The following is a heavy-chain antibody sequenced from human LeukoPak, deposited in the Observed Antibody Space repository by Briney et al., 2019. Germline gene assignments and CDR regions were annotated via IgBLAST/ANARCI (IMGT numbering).Heavy chain of an antibody. Sequence: GGSLRLSCAASGFTFSSYGMHWVRQAPGKGLEWVAVIWYDGSNKYHADSVKGRFTISRDNSKNTLYLQMNSLRAEDTAVYYCARDRDDSSGYYFYWGQGTLVTVSS. CDR3: ARDRDDSSGYYFY. CDR2: IWYDGSNK. D-gene: IGHD3-22*01. CDR1: GFTFSSYG. V-gene: IGHV3-33*01. J-gene: IGHJ4*02.